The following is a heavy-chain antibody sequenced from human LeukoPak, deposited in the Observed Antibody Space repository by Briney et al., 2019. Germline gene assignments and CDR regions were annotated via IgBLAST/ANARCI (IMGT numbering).Heavy chain of an antibody. V-gene: IGHV3-7*01. CDR1: GFTFSSYW. J-gene: IGHJ4*02. CDR2: IKRDGSVK. Sequence: PGGSLRLSCAASGFTFSSYWMSWVRQAPGKGLEWVASIKRDGSVKKYVDSVQGRFTVSRDNTKNSLYLQMNSLRAEDTAVYYCARSIAARPPLPFDYWGQGTLVTVSS. CDR3: ARSIAARPPLPFDY. D-gene: IGHD6-6*01.